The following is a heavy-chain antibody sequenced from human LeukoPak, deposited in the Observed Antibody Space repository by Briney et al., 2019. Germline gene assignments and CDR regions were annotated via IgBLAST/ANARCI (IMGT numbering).Heavy chain of an antibody. CDR3: ARDEAYYDILTGYYYGMDV. Sequence: GGSLRLSCAASGFTFSRYWMHWVRRAPGKGLVWVSRINSDGSSTSYADSVKGRFTISRDNAKNTLYLQMNSLRAEDTAVYYCARDEAYYDILTGYYYGMDVWAQGTTVTVSS. J-gene: IGHJ6*02. CDR2: INSDGSST. D-gene: IGHD3-9*01. V-gene: IGHV3-74*01. CDR1: GFTFSRYW.